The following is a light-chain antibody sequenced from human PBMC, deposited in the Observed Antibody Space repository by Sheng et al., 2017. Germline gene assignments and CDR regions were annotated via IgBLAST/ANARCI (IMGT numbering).Light chain of an antibody. CDR2: EVS. CDR3: MQSIQLPRT. V-gene: IGKV2D-29*01. J-gene: IGKJ1*01. CDR1: QSLLHSDGKTY. Sequence: TQSPLFLSVTPGQTATISCKSSQSLLHSDGKTYLYWYLKKPGQPPQLLINEVSKRFSGVSDRISGSGSGTDFTLRISRVEAEDVGVYYCMQSIQLPRTFGQGTKVEIK.